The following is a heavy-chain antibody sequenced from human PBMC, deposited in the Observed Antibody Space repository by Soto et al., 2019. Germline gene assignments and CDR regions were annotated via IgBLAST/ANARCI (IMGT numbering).Heavy chain of an antibody. CDR1: GFTFSSYS. D-gene: IGHD3-3*01. J-gene: IGHJ4*02. CDR3: ARGRITIFGVPRYFDY. Sequence: GGSLRLSCAASGFTFSSYSMNWVRQAPGKGLEWVSSISSSSSYIYYADSVKGRFTISRDNAKNSLYLQMNSVRAEDTAVYYCARGRITIFGVPRYFDYWGQGTLVTVSS. V-gene: IGHV3-21*01. CDR2: ISSSSSYI.